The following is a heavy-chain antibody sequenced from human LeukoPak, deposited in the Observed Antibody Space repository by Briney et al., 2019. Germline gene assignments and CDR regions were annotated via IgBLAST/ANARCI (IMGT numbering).Heavy chain of an antibody. Sequence: QTGGSLRLSCAASGFTFSSYAMSWVRQAPGKGLEWVSAISGSGGSTYYADSVKGRFTISRDNSKDTLYLQMNSLRAEDTAVYYCATFRGSSGYYHGWGQGTLVTVSS. J-gene: IGHJ4*02. CDR3: ATFRGSSGYYHG. V-gene: IGHV3-23*01. D-gene: IGHD3-22*01. CDR1: GFTFSSYA. CDR2: ISGSGGST.